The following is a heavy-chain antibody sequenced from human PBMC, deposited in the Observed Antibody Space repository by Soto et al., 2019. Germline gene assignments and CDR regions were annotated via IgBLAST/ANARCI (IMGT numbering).Heavy chain of an antibody. CDR3: ANLITTVTTHYFDY. D-gene: IGHD4-17*01. Sequence: PSETLSLTCTVSGDSISSSSFYWGWIRQPPGKGLEWIGSIYYSGNTYYNPSLKSRVTLSVDTSKNQFSLKLSSVTAADTAVYYCANLITTVTTHYFDYWGQGTLVTVSS. CDR1: GDSISSSSFY. V-gene: IGHV4-39*01. J-gene: IGHJ4*02. CDR2: IYYSGNT.